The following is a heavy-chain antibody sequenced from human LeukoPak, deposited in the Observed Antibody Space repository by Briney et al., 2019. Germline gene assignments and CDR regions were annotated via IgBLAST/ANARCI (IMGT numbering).Heavy chain of an antibody. CDR2: ISYDGSNK. Sequence: GGSLRLSCAASGFTFSSYAMHWVRQAPGKGLEWVAVISYDGSNKYYADSVKGRFTISRDNSKNTLYLQMNSLRAEDTAVYYCASGHMIVVVTLFDYWGQGTLVTVSS. CDR1: GFTFSSYA. D-gene: IGHD3-22*01. J-gene: IGHJ4*02. V-gene: IGHV3-30-3*01. CDR3: ASGHMIVVVTLFDY.